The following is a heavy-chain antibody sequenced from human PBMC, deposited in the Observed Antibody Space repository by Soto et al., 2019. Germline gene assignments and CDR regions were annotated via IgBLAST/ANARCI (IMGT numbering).Heavy chain of an antibody. Sequence: QVQLVQSGAEVKKPGSSVKVSCKASAGTFVNYAITWVRQAPGQGLELMGTITPMFGTTYNARKFNGRVTFTADESTSTAFMELSGLRSQDTAVYYCARVDLSGILLGGVDSWGQGTLVTVSS. CDR1: AGTFVNYA. D-gene: IGHD1-20*01. CDR3: ARVDLSGILLGGVDS. CDR2: ITPMFGTT. J-gene: IGHJ4*02. V-gene: IGHV1-69*18.